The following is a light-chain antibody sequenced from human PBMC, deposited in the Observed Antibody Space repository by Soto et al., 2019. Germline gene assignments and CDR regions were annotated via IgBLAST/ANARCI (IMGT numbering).Light chain of an antibody. Sequence: DIQMTQSPSTLSASVGDGVTITCRASQSIGSGLAWYQQKPGKAPKLLIYKATNLQRGVPSRFSGSGSGTDFSLTISSLQPVDSATYYCQQYNDFQCTFGQGTKLEI. CDR1: QSIGSG. J-gene: IGKJ2*02. CDR2: KAT. CDR3: QQYNDFQCT. V-gene: IGKV1-5*03.